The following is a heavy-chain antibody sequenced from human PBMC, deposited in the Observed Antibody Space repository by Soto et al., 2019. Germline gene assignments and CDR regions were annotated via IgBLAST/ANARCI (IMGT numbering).Heavy chain of an antibody. CDR3: ARAVYYYDSSGHFDY. CDR2: IYYSGST. Sequence: SETLSLTCTVSGGSISSYYWSWIRQPPGKGLEWIGYIYYSGSTNYNPSLKSRVTISVDTSKNQFSLKLSSVTAADTAVYYCARAVYYYDSSGHFDYWGQGTLVTVSS. D-gene: IGHD3-22*01. CDR1: GGSISSYY. J-gene: IGHJ4*02. V-gene: IGHV4-59*01.